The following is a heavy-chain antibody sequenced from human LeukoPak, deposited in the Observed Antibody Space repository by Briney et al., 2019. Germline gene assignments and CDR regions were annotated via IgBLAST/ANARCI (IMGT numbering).Heavy chain of an antibody. J-gene: IGHJ5*02. CDR2: ITKYGGIT. CDR1: GFIFNVFA. Sequence: PGGSVRLSCSASGFIFNVFAKHWLRKAPGKGLESLSAITKYGGITYYADSVKGRFTISRDNSKNTLYLQMSSLSPDDTAVYYCVRLVEASGDVDLWGQGTLVSVSS. V-gene: IGHV3-64D*09. CDR3: VRLVEASGDVDL. D-gene: IGHD4-17*01.